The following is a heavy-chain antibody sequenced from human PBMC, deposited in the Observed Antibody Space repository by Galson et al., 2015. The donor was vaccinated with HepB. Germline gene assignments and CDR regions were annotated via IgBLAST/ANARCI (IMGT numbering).Heavy chain of an antibody. CDR1: GDSINSGAYS. V-gene: IGHV4-30-4*07. CDR3: ARVYNWNYYHYMDV. CDR2: VYYIGTT. J-gene: IGHJ6*03. D-gene: IGHD1-20*01. Sequence: TLSLTCAVSGDSINSGAYSWSWIRQPPGKGLEWIGYVYYIGTTYYNPSLKSRLSISVDMSKNQFSLKLNSVTAADTAVYYCARVYNWNYYHYMDVWGKGTTVTVSS.